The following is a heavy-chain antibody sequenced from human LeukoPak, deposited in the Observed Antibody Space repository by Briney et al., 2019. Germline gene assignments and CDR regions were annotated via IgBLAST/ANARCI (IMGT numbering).Heavy chain of an antibody. D-gene: IGHD5-24*01. CDR1: GFTFSNFA. V-gene: IGHV3-23*01. J-gene: IGHJ4*02. Sequence: PGGSLRLSCAASGFTFSNFAFNWVRQAPGKGLEWVSAISGTGGLTYYSDSVKGRFTISRDNSKNALYLQMNSLRAEDTAVYYCAKDLDGYNYFFDYWGQGTLVTVSS. CDR2: ISGTGGLT. CDR3: AKDLDGYNYFFDY.